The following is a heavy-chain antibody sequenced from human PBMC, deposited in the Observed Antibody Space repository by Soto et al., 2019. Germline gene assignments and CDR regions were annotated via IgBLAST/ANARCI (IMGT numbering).Heavy chain of an antibody. Sequence: GGSLRLSCAASGFTFSSYSMNWVRQAPGKGLEWVSSINTVSTYIYYADSVKGRFTISRDNAKNSLFLQLNSLRAEDTAVYYCARGNADYYDSSGYFDYWGQGTLVTVS. CDR1: GFTFSSYS. V-gene: IGHV3-21*01. CDR2: INTVSTYI. D-gene: IGHD3-22*01. CDR3: ARGNADYYDSSGYFDY. J-gene: IGHJ4*02.